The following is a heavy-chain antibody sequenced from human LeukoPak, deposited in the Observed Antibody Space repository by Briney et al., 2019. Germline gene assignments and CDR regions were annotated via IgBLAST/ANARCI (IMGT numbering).Heavy chain of an antibody. CDR3: ARVGSTYYYDSSGYYYSPNYFDY. CDR1: GGSISSYY. J-gene: IGHJ4*02. CDR2: IYYSGST. V-gene: IGHV4-59*01. Sequence: SETLSLTCTVSGGSISSYYWSWIRQPPGKGLEWIGYIYYSGSTYYNPSLKSRVTISVDTSKNQFSLKLSSVTAADTAVYYCARVGSTYYYDSSGYYYSPNYFDYWGQGTLVTVSS. D-gene: IGHD3-22*01.